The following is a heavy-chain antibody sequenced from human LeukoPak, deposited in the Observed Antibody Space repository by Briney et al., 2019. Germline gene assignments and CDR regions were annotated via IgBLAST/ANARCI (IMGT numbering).Heavy chain of an antibody. Sequence: ASVKVSCKASGYTFTGYYMHWVRQAPGQGLEWRGWINPYTGGTNYAQKFQGRVTMTRDTSIGTAYMELRRLRSDDTAVYYCARPYCSGASCHDYFDYWGQGTLVTVSS. CDR3: ARPYCSGASCHDYFDY. J-gene: IGHJ4*02. D-gene: IGHD2-15*01. V-gene: IGHV1-2*02. CDR2: INPYTGGT. CDR1: GYTFTGYY.